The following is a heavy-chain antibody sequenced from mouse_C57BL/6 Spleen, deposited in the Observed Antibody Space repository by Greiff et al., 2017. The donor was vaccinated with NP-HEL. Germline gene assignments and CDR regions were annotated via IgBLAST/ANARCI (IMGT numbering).Heavy chain of an antibody. CDR1: GYTFTDYY. D-gene: IGHD1-1*01. Sequence: EVQLQQSGPELVKPGASVKISCKASGYTFTDYYMNWVKQSHGKSLEWIGDINPNNGGTSYNQKFKGKATLTVDKSSSTAYMELRSLTSEDSAVYYCAIYYYGSSYEAYWGQGTLVTVSA. CDR3: AIYYYGSSYEAY. CDR2: INPNNGGT. V-gene: IGHV1-26*01. J-gene: IGHJ3*01.